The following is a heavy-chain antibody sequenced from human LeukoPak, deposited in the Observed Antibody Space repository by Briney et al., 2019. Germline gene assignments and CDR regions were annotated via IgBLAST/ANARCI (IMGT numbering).Heavy chain of an antibody. V-gene: IGHV3-23*01. D-gene: IGHD6-13*01. CDR1: GFTFSSYA. CDR3: AKLGGSWYLYYFDY. Sequence: GGSLRLSCAASGFTFSSYAMSWVRQAPGKGLEWVSTISGSGGSTYYADSVKGRFTISRDNSKNTLYLQINSLRAEDTAVYYCAKLGGSWYLYYFDYWGQGTLVTVSS. CDR2: ISGSGGST. J-gene: IGHJ4*02.